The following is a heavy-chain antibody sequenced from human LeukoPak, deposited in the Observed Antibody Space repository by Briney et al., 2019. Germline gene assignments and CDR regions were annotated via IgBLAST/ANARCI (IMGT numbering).Heavy chain of an antibody. Sequence: ASVKVSCKASGYTFTGYYMHWVRQAPGQGLEWMGWINPNSGGTNYAQKFQGRVTMTRDTSISTAYMELSRLRSDDTAVYYCARGGRLSVVVVAAILSYWGQGTLVTVSS. J-gene: IGHJ4*02. CDR1: GYTFTGYY. CDR3: ARGGRLSVVVVAAILSY. V-gene: IGHV1-2*02. D-gene: IGHD2-15*01. CDR2: INPNSGGT.